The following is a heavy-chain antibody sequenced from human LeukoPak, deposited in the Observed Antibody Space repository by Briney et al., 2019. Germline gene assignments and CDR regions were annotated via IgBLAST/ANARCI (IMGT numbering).Heavy chain of an antibody. CDR3: ASGSGPMGDYFDY. CDR2: ISYDGSNK. CDR1: GFTFSSYA. J-gene: IGHJ4*02. V-gene: IGHV3-30*04. D-gene: IGHD2-15*01. Sequence: GRSLRLSCAASGFTFSSYAMHWGRQAPGKGLEWVAVISYDGSNKYYADSVKGRFTISRDNSKNTLYLQMNSLRAEDTAVYYCASGSGPMGDYFDYWGQGTLVTVSS.